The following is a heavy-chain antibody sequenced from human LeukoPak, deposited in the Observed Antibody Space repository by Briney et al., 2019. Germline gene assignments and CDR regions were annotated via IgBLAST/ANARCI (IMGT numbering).Heavy chain of an antibody. J-gene: IGHJ4*02. V-gene: IGHV1-2*02. CDR3: ARDRGYSYGYGH. CDR2: INPNSGGT. D-gene: IGHD5-18*01. CDR1: GYTFTGYC. Sequence: ASVKVSCKASGYTFTGYCMHWVRQAPGQGLEWMGWINPNSGGTNYAQKFQGRVTMTRDTSISTAYMELSRLRSDDTAVYYCARDRGYSYGYGHWGQGTLVTVSS.